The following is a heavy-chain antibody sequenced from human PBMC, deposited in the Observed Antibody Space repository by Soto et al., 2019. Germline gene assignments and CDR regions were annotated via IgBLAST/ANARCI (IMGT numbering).Heavy chain of an antibody. Sequence: QVQLQESGPGLVKPSETLSLTCTVSGDSISTYYWSWIRQAPGKGLEWVGYIYYSGSTNYNPSLRGRVSISVDMSKNQFSLELYSVTAADTAVYYCARVEEKISGYYRAEYFQYWGQGTLATVSS. CDR1: GDSISTYY. J-gene: IGHJ1*01. V-gene: IGHV4-59*01. D-gene: IGHD3-22*01. CDR3: ARVEEKISGYYRAEYFQY. CDR2: IYYSGST.